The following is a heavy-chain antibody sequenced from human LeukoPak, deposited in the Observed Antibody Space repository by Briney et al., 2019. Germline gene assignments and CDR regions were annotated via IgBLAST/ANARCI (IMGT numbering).Heavy chain of an antibody. CDR3: AKGGAATMRDGYNYYYYYMEV. D-gene: IGHD5-24*01. Sequence: GGSLRLSCAASGITFSSHAMSWVRQAPGKGLEWVPLNSASGGHTYYGDSVKGRFTITRDNTTNRLYLQMNSLRPEDTAVYYCAKGGAATMRDGYNYYYYYMEVWGRGTTVTVSS. CDR1: GITFSSHA. CDR2: NSASGGHT. J-gene: IGHJ6*03. V-gene: IGHV3-23*01.